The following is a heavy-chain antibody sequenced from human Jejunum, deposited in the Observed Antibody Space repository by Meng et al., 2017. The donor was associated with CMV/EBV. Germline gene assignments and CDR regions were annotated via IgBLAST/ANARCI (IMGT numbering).Heavy chain of an antibody. V-gene: IGHV3-69-1*01. D-gene: IGHD6-19*01. J-gene: IGHJ4*02. CDR3: ARRWAVAGLDY. CDR1: GFPFSDFH. CDR2: ITDTYGV. Sequence: SCAASGFPFSDFHMSWVRQAPGQGLAWLSSITDTYGVSYADSVKGRFTISRDNTRNSVYLQLSSLRVEDTAVYYCARRWAVAGLDYWGQGTLVTVSS.